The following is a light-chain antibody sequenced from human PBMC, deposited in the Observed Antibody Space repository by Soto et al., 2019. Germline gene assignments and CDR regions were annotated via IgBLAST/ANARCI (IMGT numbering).Light chain of an antibody. J-gene: IGLJ2*01. CDR3: SSNAGSKEV. Sequence: QSALTQPPSASGSPGQSVTISCTGTSSDVGGSNYVSWYQQHPGKAPKLMIYEVSQRPSGVPDRFSGSKSGNTASLTVSGLQAEDEADYYCSSNAGSKEVFGGGTQLTVL. V-gene: IGLV2-8*01. CDR2: EVS. CDR1: SSDVGGSNY.